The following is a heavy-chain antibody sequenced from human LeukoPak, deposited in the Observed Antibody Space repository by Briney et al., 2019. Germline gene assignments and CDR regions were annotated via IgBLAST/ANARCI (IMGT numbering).Heavy chain of an antibody. J-gene: IGHJ4*02. CDR2: ISSSSSTI. CDR1: GFTFSSYS. V-gene: IGHV3-48*01. CDR3: ARDSSVTAAPIDY. D-gene: IGHD2-2*01. Sequence: GGSLRLSCAASGFTFSSYSMNWVRQAPGKGLEWVSYISSSSSTIYYADFLKGRFTISRDDAENSLYLQMNSLRAEDTAVYYCARDSSVTAAPIDYWGQGTLVTVSS.